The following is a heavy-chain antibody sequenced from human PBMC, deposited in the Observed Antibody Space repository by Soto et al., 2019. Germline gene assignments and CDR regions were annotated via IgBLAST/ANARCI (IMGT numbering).Heavy chain of an antibody. CDR2: ISAYNGNT. Sequence: GASVKVSCKASGYTFTSYGISWVRQAPGQGLEWMGWISAYNGNTNYAQKLQGRVTMTTDTSTSTAYMELRSLRSDDTAVYYCARVRGNDYTGYYGMDAWGQGTTVTVSS. CDR3: ARVRGNDYTGYYGMDA. J-gene: IGHJ6*02. V-gene: IGHV1-18*04. CDR1: GYTFTSYG. D-gene: IGHD4-4*01.